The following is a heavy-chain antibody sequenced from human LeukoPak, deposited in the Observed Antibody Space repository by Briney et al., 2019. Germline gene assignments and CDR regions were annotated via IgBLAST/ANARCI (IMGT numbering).Heavy chain of an antibody. CDR1: GYTFTSYV. Sequence: ASVKVSCKASGYTFTSYVITWVRQAPGQGLEWMGWISAYNGNTNYAQNLQSRVTMTTDTSTSTAYMELRSLRSDDTAVYYCARTRRTMGGTTVTYFDSWGQGTLVTVSS. CDR2: ISAYNGNT. CDR3: ARTRRTMGGTTVTYFDS. D-gene: IGHD4-17*01. J-gene: IGHJ4*02. V-gene: IGHV1-18*01.